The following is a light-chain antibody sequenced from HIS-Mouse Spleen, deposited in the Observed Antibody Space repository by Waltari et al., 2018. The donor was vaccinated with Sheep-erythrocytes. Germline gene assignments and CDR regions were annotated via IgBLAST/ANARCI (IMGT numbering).Light chain of an antibody. Sequence: EIVLTQSPATLSLSPGERATLSCRASQSVSSYLAWYQQKPGQAPRLLIYDASNRATGIPARFSGSGSETDFTLNISSLEPEDFAVYYCQQRSNWPPYTFGQGTKLEIK. CDR1: QSVSSY. CDR3: QQRSNWPPYT. CDR2: DAS. V-gene: IGKV3-11*01. J-gene: IGKJ2*01.